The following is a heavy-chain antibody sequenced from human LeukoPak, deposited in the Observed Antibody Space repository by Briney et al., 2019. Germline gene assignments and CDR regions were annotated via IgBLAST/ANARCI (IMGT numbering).Heavy chain of an antibody. CDR3: VREEGDLFPPLF. D-gene: IGHD2-21*02. CDR1: GLIFRNFW. J-gene: IGHJ4*02. CDR2: IKRDGSEA. V-gene: IGHV3-7*01. Sequence: GGSLRLSCAASGLIFRNFWMSWVRQAPGKGLEWVANIKRDGSEANYVDSLKGRFTISRDNAKNSLYLQINSLRVEDTAVYYCVREEGDLFPPLFWGQGTLVTVSS.